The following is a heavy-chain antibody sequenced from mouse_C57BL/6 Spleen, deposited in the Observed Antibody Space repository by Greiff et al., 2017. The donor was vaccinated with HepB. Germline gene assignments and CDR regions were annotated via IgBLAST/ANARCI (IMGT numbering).Heavy chain of an antibody. CDR3: ARRRLEYYGSRDWYFDV. CDR2: INSDGGST. CDR1: EYEFPSHD. Sequence: EVQRVESGGGLVQPGESLKLSCESNEYEFPSHDMSWVRKTPEKRLELVAAINSDGGSTYYPDTMERRFIISRDNTKKTLYLQMSSRRSEDTSLYYCARRRLEYYGSRDWYFDVWGTGATVTVAT. D-gene: IGHD1-1*01. V-gene: IGHV5-2*01. J-gene: IGHJ1*03.